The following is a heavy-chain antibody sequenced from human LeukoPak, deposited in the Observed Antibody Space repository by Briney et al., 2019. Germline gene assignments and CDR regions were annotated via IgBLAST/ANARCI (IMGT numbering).Heavy chain of an antibody. CDR1: GGSFSGYY. D-gene: IGHD3-10*01. V-gene: IGHV4-34*01. Sequence: PSETLFLTCAVYGGSFSGYYWSWIRQPPGKGLEWIGEINHSGSTNYNPSLKSRVTISVDTSKNQFSLKLSSVTAADTAVYYCARERGDYYGSGSYYKAYYYGMDVWGQGTTVTVSS. J-gene: IGHJ6*02. CDR2: INHSGST. CDR3: ARERGDYYGSGSYYKAYYYGMDV.